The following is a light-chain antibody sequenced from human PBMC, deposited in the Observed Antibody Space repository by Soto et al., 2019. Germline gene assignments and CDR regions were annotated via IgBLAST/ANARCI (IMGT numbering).Light chain of an antibody. CDR3: QQYAGSST. CDR2: GAS. Sequence: EIVLTQSPGTLSLSPGERATLSCRASQSVSSSYLAWHQQKPGQAPRLLIFGASSRATGIPDRFSGSGSGTDFTLTISRLEPEDFAVYYCQQYAGSSTFGQGTRWIS. J-gene: IGKJ1*01. V-gene: IGKV3-20*01. CDR1: QSVSSSY.